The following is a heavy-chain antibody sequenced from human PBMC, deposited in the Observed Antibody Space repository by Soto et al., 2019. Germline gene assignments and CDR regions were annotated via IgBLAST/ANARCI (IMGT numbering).Heavy chain of an antibody. CDR1: GGSISNGGYY. Sequence: SETLSLTCTVSGGSISNGGYYWSWIRQHPGKGLEWIGYIYYSGSTYYNPSLKSRVTISVDTSKNQFSLKLSSVTAADTAVYYCARGRGGGSCYSGSCYYYYYMDVWGKGNTVTVSS. CDR3: ARGRGGGSCYSGSCYYYYYMDV. CDR2: IYYSGST. D-gene: IGHD2-15*01. V-gene: IGHV4-31*03. J-gene: IGHJ6*03.